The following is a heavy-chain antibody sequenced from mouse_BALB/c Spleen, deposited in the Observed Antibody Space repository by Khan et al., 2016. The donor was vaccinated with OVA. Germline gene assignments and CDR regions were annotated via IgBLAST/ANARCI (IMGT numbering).Heavy chain of an antibody. CDR2: INPSTGYT. Sequence: QVQLKESGAELAKPGASVKMSCKASGYTFINYWILWVKQRPGQGLEWIGYINPSTGYTEYNQNFKDKATLNADKSSSTAYMQLRSLTSEDSAVYYCARRGLRWDFDYWGHGTTLTVSS. J-gene: IGHJ2*01. CDR3: ARRGLRWDFDY. V-gene: IGHV1-7*01. CDR1: GYTFINYW. D-gene: IGHD1-1*01.